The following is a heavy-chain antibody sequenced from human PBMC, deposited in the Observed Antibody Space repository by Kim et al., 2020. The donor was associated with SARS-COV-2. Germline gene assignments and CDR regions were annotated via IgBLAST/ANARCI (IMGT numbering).Heavy chain of an antibody. D-gene: IGHD6-13*01. CDR3: ARQEGIAASVDY. CDR2: T. J-gene: IGHJ4*02. Sequence: TNYSPACRGHVTISADKSISTAYLQWSSLTASDTAIYYCARQEGIAASVDYWGQGTLVTVSS. V-gene: IGHV5-10-1*01.